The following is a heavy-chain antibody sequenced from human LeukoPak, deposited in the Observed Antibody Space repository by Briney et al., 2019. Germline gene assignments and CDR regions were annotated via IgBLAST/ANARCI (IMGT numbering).Heavy chain of an antibody. V-gene: IGHV4-39*01. J-gene: IGHJ4*02. CDR1: GGTISSSSYY. Sequence: SETLSLTCTVSGGTISSSSYYWGWLRQPPGKGLEWIGSIYYSGSTYYNPSLKSRVTISVDTSKNQFSLKLSSVTAADTAVYYCASHYSSSPLDYWGQGTLVTVSS. D-gene: IGHD6-6*01. CDR3: ASHYSSSPLDY. CDR2: IYYSGST.